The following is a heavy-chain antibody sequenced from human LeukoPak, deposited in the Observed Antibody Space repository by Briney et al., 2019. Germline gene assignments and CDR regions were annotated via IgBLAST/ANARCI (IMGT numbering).Heavy chain of an antibody. V-gene: IGHV4-39*01. CDR3: ARSGYGSYYPFDF. Sequence: SETLSLTCSVSGDSISSSGYYWGWIRQPPGKGLEWIGSLSYSEDTYYNPSLKSRVTISVGTSKTQFSLNLTSVTASDTAVYYCARSGYGSYYPFDFWGQGTLVTLSS. CDR1: GDSISSSGYY. J-gene: IGHJ4*02. D-gene: IGHD1-26*01. CDR2: LSYSEDT.